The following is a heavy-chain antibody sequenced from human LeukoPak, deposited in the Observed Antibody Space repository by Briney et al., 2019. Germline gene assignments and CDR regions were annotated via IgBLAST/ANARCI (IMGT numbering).Heavy chain of an antibody. CDR2: VSASGGST. V-gene: IGHV3-23*01. D-gene: IGHD3-10*01. J-gene: IGHJ4*02. Sequence: GGSLRLSCAASGFSFSKYVMNWVRQAPGKGLEWVSAVSASGGSTDYADSVKGRFTISRDNSKNTLYLQMNSLRAEDTAVYYCAKGAALGIDYWGQGTLVTVSS. CDR3: AKGAALGIDY. CDR1: GFSFSKYV.